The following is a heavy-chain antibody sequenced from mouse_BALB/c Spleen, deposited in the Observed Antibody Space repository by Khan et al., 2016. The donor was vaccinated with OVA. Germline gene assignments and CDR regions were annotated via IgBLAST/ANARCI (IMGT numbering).Heavy chain of an antibody. J-gene: IGHJ2*01. CDR1: GYTFINYW. CDR3: ARRGLRWDFDY. D-gene: IGHD1-1*01. V-gene: IGHV1-7*01. CDR2: INPSTGYT. Sequence: QVQLQQSGAELAKPGASVKMSCKASGYTFINYWILWVKLRPGQGLEWIGYINPSTGYTEYNQNFQDKATLTADKSSSTAYMQLSSLTSEDSAVYYCARRGLRWDFDYWGQGTTLTVSS.